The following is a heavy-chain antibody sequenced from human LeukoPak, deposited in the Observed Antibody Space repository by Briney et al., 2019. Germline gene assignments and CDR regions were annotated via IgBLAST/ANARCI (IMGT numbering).Heavy chain of an antibody. J-gene: IGHJ4*02. CDR2: ISGSGGST. CDR1: GFTSSSYA. CDR3: AKVDWDYYDSRGY. V-gene: IGHV3-23*01. D-gene: IGHD3-22*01. Sequence: GGSLRLSCAASGFTSSSYAMSWVRQAPGKGLEWVSAISGSGGSTYYADSVKGRFTISRDNSKNTLYLQMNSLRAEDTAVYYCAKVDWDYYDSRGYWGQGTLVTVSS.